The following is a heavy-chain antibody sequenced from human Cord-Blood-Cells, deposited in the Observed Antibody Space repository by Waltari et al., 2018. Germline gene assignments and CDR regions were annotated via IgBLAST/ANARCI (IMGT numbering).Heavy chain of an antibody. Sequence: QVQLQQWGAGLLKPSETLSLTCAVYGGSFSGYSWSWIRQPPGKGLEWIGEINHSGSTNYNPSLKSRVTISVDTSKNQFSLKLSSVTAADTAVYYCARRGPDYYDSSGYYFDYWGQGTLVTVSS. V-gene: IGHV4-34*01. CDR3: ARRGPDYYDSSGYYFDY. D-gene: IGHD3-22*01. CDR2: INHSGST. CDR1: GGSFSGYS. J-gene: IGHJ4*02.